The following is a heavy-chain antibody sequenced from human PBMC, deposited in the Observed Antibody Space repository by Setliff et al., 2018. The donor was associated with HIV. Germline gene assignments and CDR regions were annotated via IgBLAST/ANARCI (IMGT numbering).Heavy chain of an antibody. CDR2: MSDYNRNT. CDR3: ARRADWFDP. J-gene: IGHJ5*02. V-gene: IGHV1-18*01. Sequence: GASVKVSCKASGYSFTSFGISWVRQAPGQGLEWVGWMSDYNRNTEHAEKFRGRVTLTKEISTSTAYMELRSLRLDDTAVYYCARRADWFDPWGQGTLVTVSS. CDR1: GYSFTSFG.